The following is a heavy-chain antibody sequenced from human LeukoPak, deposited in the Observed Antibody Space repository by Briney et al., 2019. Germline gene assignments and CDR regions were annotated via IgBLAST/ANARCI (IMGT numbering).Heavy chain of an antibody. Sequence: GGSLRLSCSASGFTFSIYAMNWVRQAPGKGLEWVSSIGGSGGSTYYADSVKGRFTISRDTSKNTLYLQMNSLRAEDTAVYYCARVHYYDSSGYSHWGQGTLVTVSS. J-gene: IGHJ4*02. CDR1: GFTFSIYA. CDR3: ARVHYYDSSGYSH. D-gene: IGHD3-22*01. CDR2: IGGSGGST. V-gene: IGHV3-23*01.